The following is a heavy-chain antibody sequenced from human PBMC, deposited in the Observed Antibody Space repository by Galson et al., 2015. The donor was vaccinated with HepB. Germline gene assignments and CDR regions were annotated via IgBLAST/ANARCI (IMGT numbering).Heavy chain of an antibody. CDR3: ARPVDTAMGPYYYYGMDV. CDR1: GFTFSSYG. Sequence: SLRLSCAASGFTFSSYGMHWVRQAPGKGLEWVAVIWYDGSNKYYADSVKGRFTISRDNSKNTLYLQMNSLRAEDTAVYYCARPVDTAMGPYYYYGMDVWGQGTTVTVSS. CDR2: IWYDGSNK. J-gene: IGHJ6*02. D-gene: IGHD5-18*01. V-gene: IGHV3-33*08.